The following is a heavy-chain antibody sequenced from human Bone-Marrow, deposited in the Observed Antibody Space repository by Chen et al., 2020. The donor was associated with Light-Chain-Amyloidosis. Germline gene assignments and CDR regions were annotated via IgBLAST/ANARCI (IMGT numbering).Heavy chain of an antibody. J-gene: IGHJ4*02. CDR1: GYTFINYY. V-gene: IGHV1-46*01. CDR3: TRTDSNYIFDY. Sequence: QVNLVQSGAEAKKPGASMKISCKASGYTFINYYIHWVRQAPGQGLEWMGAINPNDGNTTYVQKFQGRVSMTRDTSSDTVYMDVTRLTSVDTAMYFCTRTDSNYIFDYWGQGTLVTVSA. D-gene: IGHD4-4*01. CDR2: INPNDGNT.